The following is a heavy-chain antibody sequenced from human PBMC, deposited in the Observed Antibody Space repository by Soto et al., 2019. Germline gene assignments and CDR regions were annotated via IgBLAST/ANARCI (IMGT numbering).Heavy chain of an antibody. J-gene: IGHJ6*03. CDR1: GYTFACYC. CDR2: ISAYNGNT. CDR3: ARDSGGTVYYYYYMDV. Sequence: GASVKVSCEASGYTFACYCICWVRQAPGQGLEWMGWISAYNGNTNYAQKLQGRVTMTTDTSTSTAYMELRSLRSDDTAVYYCARDSGGTVYYYYYMDVWGKGTTVTVSS. D-gene: IGHD3-10*01. V-gene: IGHV1-18*01.